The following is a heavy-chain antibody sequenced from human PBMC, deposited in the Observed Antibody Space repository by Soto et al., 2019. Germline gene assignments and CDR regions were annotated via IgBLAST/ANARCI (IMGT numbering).Heavy chain of an antibody. CDR3: AREVVTMVRGVTHYYYYCMDV. V-gene: IGHV6-1*01. Sequence: QVQLQQSGPGLVKPSQTLSLTCAISGDSVSSNSAAWNWIRQSPSRGLEWLGRTYYRSKWYNDYAVSVKSRITINPDTSKNPFSLQLNSVTPEDTAVYYCAREVVTMVRGVTHYYYYCMDVWCRVTTITVSS. CDR1: GDSVSSNSAA. CDR2: TYYRSKWYN. D-gene: IGHD3-10*01. J-gene: IGHJ6*02.